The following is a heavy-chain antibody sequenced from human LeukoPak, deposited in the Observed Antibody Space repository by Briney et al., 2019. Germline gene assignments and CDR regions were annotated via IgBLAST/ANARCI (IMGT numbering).Heavy chain of an antibody. D-gene: IGHD3-22*01. CDR3: AVQITMIVVVPYFDY. CDR1: GLTFSDYY. J-gene: IGHJ4*02. Sequence: AGGSLRLSCAASGLTFSDYYMTWIRQAPGEGLEWVSSISGTGTTIYSADSVRGRFTVSRDNARNSLFLHMNSLRAEDTAVYYCAVQITMIVVVPYFDYWGQGTLVTVSS. V-gene: IGHV3-11*04. CDR2: ISGTGTTI.